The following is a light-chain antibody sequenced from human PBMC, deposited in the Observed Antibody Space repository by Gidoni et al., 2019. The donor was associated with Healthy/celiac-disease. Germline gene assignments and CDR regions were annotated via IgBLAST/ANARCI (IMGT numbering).Light chain of an antibody. Sequence: DIVMTHSPLSLPVTPGEPASISCRSSQSLLHSNGYNYLDWYLQKPGQSPQLLIYLGSNRASGVPDRVSGSGSGTDFTLKISRVEAEDVGVYYCMQALQTPLTFGQXTKLEIK. CDR2: LGS. CDR3: MQALQTPLT. V-gene: IGKV2-28*01. CDR1: QSLLHSNGYNY. J-gene: IGKJ2*01.